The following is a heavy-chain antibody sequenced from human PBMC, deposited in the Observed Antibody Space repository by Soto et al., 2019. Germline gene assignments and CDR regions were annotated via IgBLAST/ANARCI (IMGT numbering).Heavy chain of an antibody. CDR1: NGSLSSNY. CDR2: IYYSGST. J-gene: IGHJ4*02. D-gene: IGHD3-10*01. CDR3: ARYFMVPVDFFDY. V-gene: IGHV4-59*01. Sequence: SETLSLTCTVSNGSLSSNYWSWIRQSPGKGLEWIGNIYYSGSTNYNPSLKSRVTMSVDTSKNQFTLKLSSVTAADTGVYFCARYFMVPVDFFDYWGQGTLVTVSS.